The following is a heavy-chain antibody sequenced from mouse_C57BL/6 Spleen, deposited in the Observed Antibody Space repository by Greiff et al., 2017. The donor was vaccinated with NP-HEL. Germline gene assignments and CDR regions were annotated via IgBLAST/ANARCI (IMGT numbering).Heavy chain of an antibody. CDR3: ARYDYDASYCAMDY. J-gene: IGHJ4*01. CDR1: GYTFTNYW. V-gene: IGHV1-63*01. D-gene: IGHD2-4*01. CDR2: IYPGGGYT. Sequence: QVQLKQSGAELVRPGTSVKMSCKASGYTFTNYWIGWAKQRPGHGLEWIGDIYPGGGYTNYNEKFKGKATLTADKSSSTAYMQFSSLTSEDSAIYYCARYDYDASYCAMDYWGQGTSVTVSS.